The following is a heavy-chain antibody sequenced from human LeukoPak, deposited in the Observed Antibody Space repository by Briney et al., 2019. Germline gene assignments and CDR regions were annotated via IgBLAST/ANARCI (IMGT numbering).Heavy chain of an antibody. V-gene: IGHV3-23*01. Sequence: PGGSLRLSCAASGFTFSSYARSWVRQAPGKGLEWVSRMGGSGGTTSYADSVKGRFTISRDKSKNTLYLEMNSLRAEDTAVYYCAKDARSSWKDFFDYWGQGTLVTV. J-gene: IGHJ4*02. D-gene: IGHD6-13*01. CDR3: AKDARSSWKDFFDY. CDR1: GFTFSSYA. CDR2: MGGSGGTT.